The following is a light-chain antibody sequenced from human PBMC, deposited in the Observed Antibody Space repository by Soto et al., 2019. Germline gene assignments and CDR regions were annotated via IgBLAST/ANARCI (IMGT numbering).Light chain of an antibody. J-gene: IGLJ2*01. CDR3: LLSYSGARGV. CDR1: TGAVTSGHY. CDR2: DTS. Sequence: QAVVTQEPSLTVSPGGTVTLTCGSSTGAVTSGHYPYWFQQKPGQAPRTLIYDTSNKHSWTPARFSGSLLGGKAALTLSGAQPEGEAEYYCLLSYSGARGVFGGGTKVTVL. V-gene: IGLV7-46*01.